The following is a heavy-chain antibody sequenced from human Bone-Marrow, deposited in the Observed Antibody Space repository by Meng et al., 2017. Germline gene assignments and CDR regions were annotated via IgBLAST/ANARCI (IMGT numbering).Heavy chain of an antibody. CDR1: EGTFSSYA. CDR2: IIPIFGTA. D-gene: IGHD1-26*01. CDR3: ASGLSGSYQNWFDP. V-gene: IGHV1-69*01. J-gene: IGHJ5*02. Sequence: VHLGGPGTEVKNRGSSGKVSSKASEGTFSSYAISWVGQAPGQGLEWMGGIIPIFGTANYAQKFQGRVTITTDESTSTAYMELSSLRSEDTAVYYCASGLSGSYQNWFDPWGQGTLVTVSS.